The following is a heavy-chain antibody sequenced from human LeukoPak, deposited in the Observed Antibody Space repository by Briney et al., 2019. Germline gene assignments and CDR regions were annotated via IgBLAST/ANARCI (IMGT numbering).Heavy chain of an antibody. CDR2: IHYSVTT. V-gene: IGHV4-59*02. CDR3: ARYGLAYTYDF. D-gene: IGHD3-16*01. Sequence: SETLSLTCTVSGASVSSYYWSWIRQSPGRGLEWIGYIHYSVTTNYNPSLKSRVTMSVDTSKNQFSLKLSSVTAADTAVYYCARYGLAYTYDFWGQGTLVTVSS. CDR1: GASVSSYY. J-gene: IGHJ4*02.